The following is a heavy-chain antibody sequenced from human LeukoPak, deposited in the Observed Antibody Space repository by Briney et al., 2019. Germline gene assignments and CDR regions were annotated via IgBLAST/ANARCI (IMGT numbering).Heavy chain of an antibody. J-gene: IGHJ4*02. CDR2: ISSSSTYT. Sequence: GGSLRLSCAASGFTFSSYNMNWVRQAPGKGLEWVSSISSSSTYTYYADSVKGRFTISRDNAKNSLYLQMNSLRAEDTAVSYCARAISMVRGVDYWGQGTLVTVSS. D-gene: IGHD3-10*01. CDR1: GFTFSSYN. CDR3: ARAISMVRGVDY. V-gene: IGHV3-21*01.